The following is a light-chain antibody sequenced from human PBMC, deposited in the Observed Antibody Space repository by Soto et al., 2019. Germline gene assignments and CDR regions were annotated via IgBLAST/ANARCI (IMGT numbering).Light chain of an antibody. CDR3: AAWDDSLNAL. CDR1: FSNIGDNA. Sequence: QSVLTQPPSLSATPGQRVNIFCSGSFSNIGDNAVNWYQQLPGAAPKLLIYLNDQRPSGVPDRFSGSKSGTSAFLAISGLQSEDEADYYCAAWDDSLNALFGTGTKVTVL. CDR2: LND. J-gene: IGLJ1*01. V-gene: IGLV1-44*01.